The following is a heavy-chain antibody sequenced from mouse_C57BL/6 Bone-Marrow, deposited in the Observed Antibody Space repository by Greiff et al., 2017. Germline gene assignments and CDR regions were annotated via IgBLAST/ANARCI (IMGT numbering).Heavy chain of an antibody. CDR2: INPNNGGT. CDR1: GYTFTDYY. D-gene: IGHD1-1*01. CDR3: ARWGTTVVATDYFDY. J-gene: IGHJ2*01. V-gene: IGHV1-26*01. Sequence: EVQLQQSGPELVKPGASVKISCKASGYTFTDYYMNWVKQSHGKSLEWIGDINPNNGGTSYNQKFKGKATLTVDKSSSTAYMELRSLTSEDSAVYYGARWGTTVVATDYFDYWGQGTTLTVSS.